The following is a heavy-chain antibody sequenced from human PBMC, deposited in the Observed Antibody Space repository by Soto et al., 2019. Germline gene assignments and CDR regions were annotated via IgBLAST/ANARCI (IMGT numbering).Heavy chain of an antibody. CDR3: ARVVDCRYGICSFWFDS. CDR1: GGSVSGGTFL. J-gene: IGHJ5*01. V-gene: IGHV4-39*07. D-gene: IGHD3-10*02. CDR2: IDHTGST. Sequence: SETLSLTCNVSGGSVSGGTFLWGWIRQAPETGLQFLGSIDHTGSTYYNPSLSTRLTISRDTSKNKLSLWLNSVTAADTAVYYCARVVDCRYGICSFWFDSWGQGTLVTVSS.